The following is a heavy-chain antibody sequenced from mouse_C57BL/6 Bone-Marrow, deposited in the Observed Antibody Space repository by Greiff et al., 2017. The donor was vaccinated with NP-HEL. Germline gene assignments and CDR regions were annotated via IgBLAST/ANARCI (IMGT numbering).Heavy chain of an antibody. CDR2: IYPGSGNT. CDR1: GYTFTDYY. J-gene: IGHJ3*01. CDR3: ARDRTSFAY. Sequence: VQLQESGAELVRPGASVKLSCKASGYTFTDYYINWVKQRPGQGLEWIARIYPGSGNTYYNEKFKGKATLTAEKSSSTAYMQLSSLTSEDSAVYFCARDRTSFAYWGQGTLVTVSA. V-gene: IGHV1-76*01.